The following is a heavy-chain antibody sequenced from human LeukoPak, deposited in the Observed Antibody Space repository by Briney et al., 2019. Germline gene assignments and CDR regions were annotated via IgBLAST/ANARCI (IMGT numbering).Heavy chain of an antibody. V-gene: IGHV1-2*02. CDR1: GYTFTGYY. CDR2: INPNSGGT. Sequence: ASVKVSCKASGYTFTGYYMHWVRQAPGQGLEWMGWINPNSGGTNYAQKFQGRVTMTRDTSISTAYMELSRLRSDDTAVYYCAKNQTTFGGVTSPYYFDYWGQGTLVTVSS. D-gene: IGHD3-16*01. J-gene: IGHJ4*02. CDR3: AKNQTTFGGVTSPYYFDY.